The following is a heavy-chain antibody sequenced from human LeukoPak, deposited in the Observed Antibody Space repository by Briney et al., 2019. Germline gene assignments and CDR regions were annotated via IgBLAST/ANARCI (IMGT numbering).Heavy chain of an antibody. D-gene: IGHD6-19*01. V-gene: IGHV3-21*01. CDR1: GFTFSSYS. CDR3: ARFANAWLAWDY. Sequence: PGGSLRLSCAASGFTFSSYSMNWVRQAPGKWLEWVSSISSSSSYIYYADSVKGRFTISRDNAKNSLYLQMNSLRAEDTAVYYCARFANAWLAWDYWGQGTLVTVSS. J-gene: IGHJ4*02. CDR2: ISSSSSYI.